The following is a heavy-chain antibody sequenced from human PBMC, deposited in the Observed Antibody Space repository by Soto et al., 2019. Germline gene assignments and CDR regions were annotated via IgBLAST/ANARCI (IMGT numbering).Heavy chain of an antibody. V-gene: IGHV4-4*02. Sequence: PSETLSLTCAVSGGSISSSNCWSWVRQPPGKGLEWIGEIYHSGSTNYNPSLKSRVTISVDKSKNQFSLKLSSVTAADTAVYYCARKDIVVVPAAKRYSWFDPWGQGTLVTVSS. CDR2: IYHSGST. J-gene: IGHJ5*02. CDR1: GGSISSSNC. D-gene: IGHD2-2*01. CDR3: ARKDIVVVPAAKRYSWFDP.